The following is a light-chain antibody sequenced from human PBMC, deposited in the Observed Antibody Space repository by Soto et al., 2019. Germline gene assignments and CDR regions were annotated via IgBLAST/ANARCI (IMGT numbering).Light chain of an antibody. J-gene: IGLJ3*02. CDR2: EVS. CDR1: SSDVGGYNY. V-gene: IGLV2-14*01. CDR3: FSYRGSNTRV. Sequence: QSALTQPASVSGSPGQSITISCTGTSSDVGGYNYVSWYQQHPGKAPKLIIYEVSNRPSGISNRFSGSKSGNTASLTISGLQAEDEADYYCFSYRGSNTRVFGGGTKLT.